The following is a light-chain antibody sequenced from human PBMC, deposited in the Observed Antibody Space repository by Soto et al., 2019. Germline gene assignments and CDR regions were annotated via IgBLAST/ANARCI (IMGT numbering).Light chain of an antibody. CDR3: QQRSNWPRT. J-gene: IGKJ1*01. CDR1: QNISSY. Sequence: EIVMPQSTVTLSVSPGERSTLSCMASQNISSYLIWYQQKPGQAPRLLMYDVSNRATGIPARFSGSGSGTDFTLTISSLEPEDLAVYYCQQRSNWPRTFGQGTKVDI. CDR2: DVS. V-gene: IGKV3-11*01.